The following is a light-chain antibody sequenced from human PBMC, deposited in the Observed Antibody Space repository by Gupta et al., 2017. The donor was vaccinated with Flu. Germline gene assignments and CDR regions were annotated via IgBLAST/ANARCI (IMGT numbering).Light chain of an antibody. Sequence: PATLSVSPGQRVTLSCRASQSRNFNLAGHQQKPGQSPRVRIYGVSTGAPGFPAIFSGSGSGTEFTLTISSLQSEDFAVYYCLQDTDWPITFGGGTKVEI. J-gene: IGKJ4*01. CDR3: LQDTDWPIT. V-gene: IGKV3-15*01. CDR2: GVS. CDR1: QSRNFN.